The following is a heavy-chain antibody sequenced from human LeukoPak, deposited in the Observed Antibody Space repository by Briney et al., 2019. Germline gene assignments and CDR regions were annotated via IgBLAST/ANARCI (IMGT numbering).Heavy chain of an antibody. V-gene: IGHV4-39*07. CDR1: GGSISSSSYY. J-gene: IGHJ4*02. CDR3: ARDQDYYDILTGDY. CDR2: IYYSGST. Sequence: SETLSLTCTVSGGSISSSSYYWGWIRQPPGKGLEWIGSIYYSGSTYYNPSLKSRVTISVDTSKNQFSLKLSSVTAADTAVYYCARDQDYYDILTGDYWGQGTLVTVSS. D-gene: IGHD3-9*01.